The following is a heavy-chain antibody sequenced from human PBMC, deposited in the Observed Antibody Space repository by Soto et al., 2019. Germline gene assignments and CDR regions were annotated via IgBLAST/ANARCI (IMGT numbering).Heavy chain of an antibody. V-gene: IGHV1-3*01. CDR1: GYTFTSYA. Sequence: ASVKVSCKASGYTFTSYAMHWVRQAPGQRLEWMGWINAGNGNTKYSQKFQGRVTITRDTSASTAYMELSSLRSEDTAVYYCARGTALAGFRFGLWGQGALVTVSS. D-gene: IGHD6-19*01. CDR3: ARGTALAGFRFGL. CDR2: INAGNGNT. J-gene: IGHJ4*02.